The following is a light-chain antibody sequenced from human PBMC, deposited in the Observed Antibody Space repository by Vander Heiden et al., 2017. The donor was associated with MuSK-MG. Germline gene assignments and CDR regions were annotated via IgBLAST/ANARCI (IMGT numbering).Light chain of an antibody. CDR2: DVT. J-gene: IGLJ1*01. CDR3: SSHTSATIYV. V-gene: IGLV2-14*01. Sequence: QSALTQPPSVSGSPGQSITISCTGTNSDIGDYNYVSWYQQRPGSAPHLLIFDVTNRPSGVSDRFSGPKSGNTASLTISGLRPDDEADYYCSSHTSATIYVFGTGTRVTVL. CDR1: NSDIGDYNY.